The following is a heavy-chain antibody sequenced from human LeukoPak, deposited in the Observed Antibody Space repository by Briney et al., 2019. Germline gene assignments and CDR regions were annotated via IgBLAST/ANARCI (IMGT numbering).Heavy chain of an antibody. Sequence: PGGSLRLSCAASGFTFSSYGMHWVRQAPGKGLEWVAFIRYDGSNKYYADSVKGRFTISRDNSKNTLYLQMNSLRAEDTAVYYCAKVPRPVTIFGPYRAGGDYWGQGTLVTVSS. CDR1: GFTFSSYG. J-gene: IGHJ4*02. D-gene: IGHD3-3*01. CDR2: IRYDGSNK. CDR3: AKVPRPVTIFGPYRAGGDY. V-gene: IGHV3-30*02.